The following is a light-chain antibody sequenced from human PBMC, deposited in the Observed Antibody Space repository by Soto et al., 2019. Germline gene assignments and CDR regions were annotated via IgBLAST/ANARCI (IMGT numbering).Light chain of an antibody. CDR2: GAF. Sequence: SGLQESRGTLYFWPGEGAGLCGRASQSVSSSYLAWYQQKAGQAPRLLIYGAFNRATGIPARFSGSGSGTDFTLTISSLEPADSAVYYRQQRNVWPPVTFGQGTRLEIK. CDR1: QSVSSSY. CDR3: QQRNVWPPVT. J-gene: IGKJ5*01. V-gene: IGKV3D-20*02.